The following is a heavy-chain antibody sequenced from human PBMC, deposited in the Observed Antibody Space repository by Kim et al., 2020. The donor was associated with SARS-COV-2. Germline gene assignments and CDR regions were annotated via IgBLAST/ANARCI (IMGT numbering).Heavy chain of an antibody. J-gene: IGHJ4*02. D-gene: IGHD3-9*01. CDR1: GGSFSGYY. V-gene: IGHV4-59*01. CDR3: ARSLYDSYILTGYYPSFDY. Sequence: SETLSLTCTVSGGSFSGYYWSWIRQPPGKGLEWIGYIYYSGSTNYNPSLKSRVTISVDTSKNQFSLKLSSVTAADTAGYYCARSLYDSYILTGYYPSFDYWGQGTLVTVSS. CDR2: IYYSGST.